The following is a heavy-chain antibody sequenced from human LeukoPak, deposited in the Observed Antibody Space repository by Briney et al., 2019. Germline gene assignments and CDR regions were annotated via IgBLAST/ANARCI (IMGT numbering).Heavy chain of an antibody. Sequence: ASVKVSCKASGYTLTDYYMHWVRQAPGQGLEWMGWISAYNGNTNYAQKLQGRVTMTTDTSTSTAYMELRSLRSDDTAVYYCALQKKNQGPGWYFPRGAEYFQHWGQGTLVTVSS. J-gene: IGHJ1*01. D-gene: IGHD6-19*01. CDR2: ISAYNGNT. CDR1: GYTLTDYY. CDR3: ALQKKNQGPGWYFPRGAEYFQH. V-gene: IGHV1-18*04.